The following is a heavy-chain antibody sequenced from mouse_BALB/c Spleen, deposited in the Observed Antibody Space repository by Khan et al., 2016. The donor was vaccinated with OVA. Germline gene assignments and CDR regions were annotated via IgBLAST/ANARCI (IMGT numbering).Heavy chain of an antibody. Sequence: QVQLKESGPGLVAPSQSLSITCTVSGFSLTDYAVSWIRQPPGKGLEWLGVIWAGVSKYYNSALKSRLSISKDNSKSQVFLEMNSLQTDDTAMYYCDKDPPYYALDYWGQGTSVTVSS. J-gene: IGHJ4*01. CDR1: GFSLTDYA. V-gene: IGHV2-6-5*01. CDR3: DKDPPYYALDY. CDR2: IWAGVSK.